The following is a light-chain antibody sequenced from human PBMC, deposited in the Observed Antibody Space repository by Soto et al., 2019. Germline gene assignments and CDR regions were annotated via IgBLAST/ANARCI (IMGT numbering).Light chain of an antibody. CDR2: GES. J-gene: IGKJ1*01. Sequence: EIVRTQYPATLSVSPGEGSTLSCMASQGVSSKLAWYQQKPGQAPSLLIDGESSRATGIPARFSGSGSGTEFTLTISSLQSEDLAVYYCPQYSDWWTLGPGTKVDIK. CDR1: QGVSSK. V-gene: IGKV3-15*01. CDR3: PQYSDWWT.